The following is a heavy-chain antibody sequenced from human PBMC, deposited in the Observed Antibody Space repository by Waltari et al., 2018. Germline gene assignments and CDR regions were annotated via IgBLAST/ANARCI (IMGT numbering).Heavy chain of an antibody. V-gene: IGHV3-30*01. CDR1: GFTFSSYA. D-gene: IGHD6-19*01. CDR2: ISYDGSNK. CDR3: VAGDY. Sequence: QVQLVESGGGVVQPGRSLRLSCAASGFTFSSYAMHWVRQAPGKGLEWVAVISYDGSNKYYADSVKGRFTISRDNSKNTLYLQMNSLRAEDTAVYYTVAGDYWGQGTLVTVSS. J-gene: IGHJ4*02.